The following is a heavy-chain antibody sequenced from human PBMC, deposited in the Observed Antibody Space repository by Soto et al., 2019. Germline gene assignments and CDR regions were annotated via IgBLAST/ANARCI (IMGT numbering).Heavy chain of an antibody. Sequence: ASVKVSCKASGYTFTSYAMHWVRQAPGQRLEWMGWINAGNGNTKYSQKFQGRVTITRDTSASTAYMELSSLRSEDTAVYYCARDAVWGYPRHYDAFDIWGQGTMVTVSS. CDR2: INAGNGNT. D-gene: IGHD5-12*01. V-gene: IGHV1-3*01. CDR1: GYTFTSYA. CDR3: ARDAVWGYPRHYDAFDI. J-gene: IGHJ3*02.